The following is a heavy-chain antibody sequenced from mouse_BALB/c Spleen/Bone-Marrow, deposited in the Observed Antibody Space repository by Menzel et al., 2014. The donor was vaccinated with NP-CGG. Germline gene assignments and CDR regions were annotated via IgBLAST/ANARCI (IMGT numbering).Heavy chain of an antibody. D-gene: IGHD2-13*01. CDR3: ARRAVRYFDY. CDR2: INPSTGYT. Sequence: QVQLQQSGAELAKPGASVKMSCKASGYTFTSYWMHWVKQRPGQGLEWIGYINPSTGYTEYNQKFKDKATLTADKSSSTAYMQLSSLTSEDSAVYYCARRAVRYFDYWGQGTTHTVSS. V-gene: IGHV1-7*01. J-gene: IGHJ2*01. CDR1: GYTFTSYW.